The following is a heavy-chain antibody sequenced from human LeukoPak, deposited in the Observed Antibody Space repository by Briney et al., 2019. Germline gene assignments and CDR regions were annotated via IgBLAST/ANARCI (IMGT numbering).Heavy chain of an antibody. V-gene: IGHV4-59*01. CDR1: GGSISNND. D-gene: IGHD1-14*01. J-gene: IGHJ4*02. CDR3: ARGGWQHIMY. CDR2: LSYSGST. Sequence: SETLSLTCAVSGGSISNNDWSWIRQPPGKGLEWIGYLSYSGSTNYNPSLKSRVTMSVDTSKNQFSLKLRSVTAADTAVYYCARGGWQHIMYWGQGTLVTVSS.